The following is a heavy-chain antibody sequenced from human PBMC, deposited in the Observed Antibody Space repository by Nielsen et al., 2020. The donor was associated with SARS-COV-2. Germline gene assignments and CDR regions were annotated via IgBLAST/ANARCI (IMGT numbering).Heavy chain of an antibody. V-gene: IGHV4-39*01. D-gene: IGHD3-22*01. CDR1: GGSIRISNYY. J-gene: IGHJ4*02. CDR3: ARRSSGGYSRRIFDY. CDR2: IHYSGTP. Sequence: SETLSLTCTVSGGSIRISNYYWGWIRQSPGRGLEWIGYIHYSGTPYYNPSLKSRVTISVDTSMTQFSLNLNSVTAADTAVYYCARRSSGGYSRRIFDYWGQGNLVTVSS.